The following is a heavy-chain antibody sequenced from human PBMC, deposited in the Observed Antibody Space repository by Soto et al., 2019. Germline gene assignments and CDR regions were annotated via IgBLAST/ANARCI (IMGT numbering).Heavy chain of an antibody. D-gene: IGHD4-17*01. Sequence: QVQLVESGGGVVQPGRSLRLSCAASGFTFSSYGMHWVRQAPGKGLEWVAVISYDGSNKYYADSVKGRFTISRDNSKNTLYLQMNSLRAEDTAVYYCVRVGGDYRGVFDYWGQGTLVTVSS. J-gene: IGHJ4*02. V-gene: IGHV3-30*03. CDR1: GFTFSSYG. CDR3: VRVGGDYRGVFDY. CDR2: ISYDGSNK.